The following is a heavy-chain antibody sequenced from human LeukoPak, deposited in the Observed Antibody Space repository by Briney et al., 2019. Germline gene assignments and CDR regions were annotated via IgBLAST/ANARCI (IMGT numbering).Heavy chain of an antibody. CDR3: AGGGIAVAGTGY. CDR1: GGSFSGYY. J-gene: IGHJ4*02. V-gene: IGHV4-34*01. D-gene: IGHD6-19*01. Sequence: SETLSLTCAVYGGSFSGYYWSWIRQPPGKGLEWIGEINHSGSTNYNPSLKSRVTISVDTSKNQFSLKLSSVTAADTAVYYCAGGGIAVAGTGYWGREPWSPSPQ. CDR2: INHSGST.